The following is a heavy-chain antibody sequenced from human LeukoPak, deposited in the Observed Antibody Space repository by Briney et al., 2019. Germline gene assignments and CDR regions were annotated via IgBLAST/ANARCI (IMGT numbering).Heavy chain of an antibody. CDR2: MNPNSGNT. CDR3: ARGRTYCSGGSCYSSWFDP. Sequence: ASVKVSCKASGYTFTSYDINWVRQATGQGLEWMGWMNPNSGNTGYAQKFQGRVTMTMNTSISTAYMELSSLRSEDTAVYYCARGRTYCSGGSCYSSWFDPWGQGTLVTVSS. D-gene: IGHD2-15*01. J-gene: IGHJ5*02. V-gene: IGHV1-8*01. CDR1: GYTFTSYD.